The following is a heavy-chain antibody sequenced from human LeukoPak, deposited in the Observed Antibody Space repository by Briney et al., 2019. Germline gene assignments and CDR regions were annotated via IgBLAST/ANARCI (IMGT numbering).Heavy chain of an antibody. D-gene: IGHD3-22*01. J-gene: IGHJ4*02. V-gene: IGHV1-18*01. CDR1: GYTFTTYG. CDR2: ISAYNGDT. CDR3: ARDTVPNYYDSSGYYYGSSNFDY. Sequence: ASVKVSCKASGYTFTTYGISWVRQAPGQGLEWMGWISAYNGDTNYAQKLQGRVAMTRDTYTSTAYMELGSLRSDDTAVYYCARDTVPNYYDSSGYYYGSSNFDYWGQGTLVTVSS.